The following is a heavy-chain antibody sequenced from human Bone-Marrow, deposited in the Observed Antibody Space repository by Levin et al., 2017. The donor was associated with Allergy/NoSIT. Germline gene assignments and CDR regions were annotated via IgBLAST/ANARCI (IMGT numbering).Heavy chain of an antibody. CDR2: IKQDGSEK. J-gene: IGHJ3*01. CDR3: ARQTNGYCSSASCYAFDR. V-gene: IGHV3-7*04. D-gene: IGHD2-2*01. CDR1: GFTFSSYW. Sequence: GGSLRLSCAASGFTFSSYWMTWVRQAPGKGLEWVANIKQDGSEKYYVDSVKGRFTISRDNAKNSLYLQMNSLKTEDTAVYYCARQTNGYCSSASCYAFDRWGQGTMVTVSS.